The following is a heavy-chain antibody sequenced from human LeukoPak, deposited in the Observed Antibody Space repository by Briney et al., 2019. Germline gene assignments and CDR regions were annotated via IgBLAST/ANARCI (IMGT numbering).Heavy chain of an antibody. J-gene: IGHJ4*02. CDR1: GGTFSSYA. CDR2: IIPILGIA. D-gene: IGHD7-27*01. V-gene: IGHV1-69*04. CDR3: ARVFPNWRYFDY. Sequence: VASVKVSCKASGGTFSSYAISWVRQAPGQGLEWMGRIIPILGIANYAQKFQGRVTITADKSTSTAYMELSSLRSEDTAVYYCARVFPNWRYFDYWGQGTLVTVSS.